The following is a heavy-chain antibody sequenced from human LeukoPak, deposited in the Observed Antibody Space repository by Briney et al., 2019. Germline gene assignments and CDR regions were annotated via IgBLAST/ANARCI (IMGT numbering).Heavy chain of an antibody. J-gene: IGHJ4*02. V-gene: IGHV3-30*02. Sequence: GGSLRLSCAASGFSFSTYAMHWVRQAPGMGLEWVASTRYDGNNKYYADSVKGRFTISRDNSKNTLYLQMNSLRAEDTAVYYCAKPARTDYADYWGQGTLVTVSS. CDR1: GFSFSTYA. CDR3: AKPARTDYADY. D-gene: IGHD1-14*01. CDR2: TRYDGNNK.